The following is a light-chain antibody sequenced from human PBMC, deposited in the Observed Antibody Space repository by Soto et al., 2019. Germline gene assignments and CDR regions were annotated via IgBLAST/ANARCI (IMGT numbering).Light chain of an antibody. Sequence: QSALTQPASVSGSHGQSITISCTGTSSDVGGYKYVSWYQQHPGKAPKLMIYDIRNRPSGVSNRFSGSKSGNTASLTISGLQAEDEADYYCSSYTSSSTRVFGTGTKLTVL. CDR2: DIR. CDR3: SSYTSSSTRV. CDR1: SSDVGGYKY. V-gene: IGLV2-14*03. J-gene: IGLJ1*01.